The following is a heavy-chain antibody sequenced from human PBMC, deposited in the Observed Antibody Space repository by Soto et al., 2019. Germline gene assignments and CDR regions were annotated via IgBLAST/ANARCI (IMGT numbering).Heavy chain of an antibody. CDR3: ARHVPNYYGSGSYYSGMDV. Sequence: QLQLQESGPGLVKPSETLSLTCTVSGGSISSSSYYWGWIRQPPGKGLEWIGSIYYSGSTYYNPSLKSRVTISVDTSKNQFSLKLSSVTAADTAVYYCARHVPNYYGSGSYYSGMDVWGQGTTVTVSS. D-gene: IGHD3-10*01. V-gene: IGHV4-39*01. CDR1: GGSISSSSYY. CDR2: IYYSGST. J-gene: IGHJ6*02.